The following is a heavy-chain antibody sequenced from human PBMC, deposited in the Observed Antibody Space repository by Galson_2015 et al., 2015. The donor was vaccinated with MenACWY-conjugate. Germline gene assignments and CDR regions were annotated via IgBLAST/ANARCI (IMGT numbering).Heavy chain of an antibody. D-gene: IGHD1-7*01. CDR1: GVTFTSSA. CDR3: AAGLITGTTGYYGMDV. Sequence: SVKVSCKASGVTFTSSAMQWVRQARGQRLEWIGWIVVVSGNTNYAQKFQERVTITRDMSTSTAYMELSSLRSEDTAVYYCAAGLITGTTGYYGMDVWGQGTTVTVSS. CDR2: IVVVSGNT. V-gene: IGHV1-58*02. J-gene: IGHJ6*02.